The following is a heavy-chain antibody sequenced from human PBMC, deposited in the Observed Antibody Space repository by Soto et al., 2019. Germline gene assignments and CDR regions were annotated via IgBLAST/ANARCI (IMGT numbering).Heavy chain of an antibody. J-gene: IGHJ4*02. D-gene: IGHD2-8*02. V-gene: IGHV4-61*08. Sequence: SETLSLTCTVSGGSISSGGYYWSRIRQHPGKGLEWIGYIYYSGSTNYNPSLKSRVTISVDTSKNQFSLKLTSVTAADTAVYYCARDKITGLFDYWGQGTLVTVSS. CDR3: ARDKITGLFDY. CDR1: GGSISSGGYY. CDR2: IYYSGST.